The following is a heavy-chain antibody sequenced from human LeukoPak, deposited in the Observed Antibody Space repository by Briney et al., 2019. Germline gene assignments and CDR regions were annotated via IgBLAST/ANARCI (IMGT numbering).Heavy chain of an antibody. V-gene: IGHV1-2*02. Sequence: ASVKVSCKASGYTFTSYYMHWVRQAPGQGLEWIGLINPNSGGTNYAQKFQGRVTMTRDTPISTAYMEMSRLRSADTAVYYCARHLTNPATLAYWGQGTLVTVSS. CDR3: ARHLTNPATLAY. J-gene: IGHJ4*02. D-gene: IGHD2-15*01. CDR2: INPNSGGT. CDR1: GYTFTSYY.